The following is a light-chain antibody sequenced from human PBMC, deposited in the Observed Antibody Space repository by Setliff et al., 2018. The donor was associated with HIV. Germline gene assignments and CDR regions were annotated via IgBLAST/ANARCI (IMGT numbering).Light chain of an antibody. Sequence: QSALTQPPSASGTPGQSVTISCSGSHSNIGTTTVNWYQSLPGAAPKLLIYTNSLRPSGVPNRFSGSKSGTSASLAISGLRSEDEAEYYCASWDDTLKVYVFGSGTKVTVL. CDR1: HSNIGTTT. V-gene: IGLV1-44*01. CDR2: TNS. J-gene: IGLJ1*01. CDR3: ASWDDTLKVYV.